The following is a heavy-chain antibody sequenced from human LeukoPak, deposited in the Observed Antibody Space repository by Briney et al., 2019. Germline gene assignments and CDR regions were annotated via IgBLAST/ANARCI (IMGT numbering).Heavy chain of an antibody. D-gene: IGHD3-10*01. V-gene: IGHV3-30-3*01. CDR1: GFTFRNYV. CDR3: AREGYYGSGSPPSLYFDY. J-gene: IGHJ4*02. CDR2: TSSDLNVK. Sequence: GGSLRLSCAASGFTFRNYVTHWVRQAPGKGLEWVAVTSSDLNVKLYADSVKGRFTISRDNSRSTLYLQMNSLRPEDTAIYYCAREGYYGSGSPPSLYFDYWGQGTLVTVSS.